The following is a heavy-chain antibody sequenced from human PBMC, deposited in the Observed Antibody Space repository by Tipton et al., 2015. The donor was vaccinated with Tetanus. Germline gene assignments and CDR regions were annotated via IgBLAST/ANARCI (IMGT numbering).Heavy chain of an antibody. CDR2: TYYSGST. Sequence: PGLVKPSETLPLTCTVSGASIGSISYYWSWIRQPPGKGLEWIGYTYYSGSTGYNPSLKSRVTISVDTPKNQFSLKLTSLTVADTAVYYCARGGSYSYGPRGFDLWGRGTLVTVSS. D-gene: IGHD5-18*01. J-gene: IGHJ2*01. CDR3: ARGGSYSYGPRGFDL. V-gene: IGHV4-61*05. CDR1: GASIGSISYY.